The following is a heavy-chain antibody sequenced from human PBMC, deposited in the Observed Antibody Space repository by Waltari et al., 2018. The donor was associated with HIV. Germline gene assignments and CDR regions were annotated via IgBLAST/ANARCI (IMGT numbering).Heavy chain of an antibody. V-gene: IGHV1-2*02. Sequence: QVQLLQSGPEVRKPGASVQVSCRASGYNFPGYYMHWVRQAPGQGLEWIGWINPNSGNTHLAQKFKGKVTMTRVTSIRTAYLEMRRLKSDDTAIYYCARDGVGDAAFDYWGQGTLVTVS. CDR3: ARDGVGDAAFDY. CDR2: INPNSGNT. D-gene: IGHD1-26*01. CDR1: GYNFPGYY. J-gene: IGHJ4*02.